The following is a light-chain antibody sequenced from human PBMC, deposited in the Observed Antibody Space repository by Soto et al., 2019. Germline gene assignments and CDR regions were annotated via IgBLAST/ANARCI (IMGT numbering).Light chain of an antibody. CDR2: DAS. J-gene: IGKJ4*01. CDR1: QSVSSN. CDR3: QQRSKWPVT. Sequence: EIMMTQSPATLSVSPGERATLSCRASQSVSSNLAWYQQKPGQAPRLLIYDASNRATGTPARFSGSGSGTDFTLTISSLEAEDFALYYCQQRSKWPVTFGGGTKVDIK. V-gene: IGKV3-11*01.